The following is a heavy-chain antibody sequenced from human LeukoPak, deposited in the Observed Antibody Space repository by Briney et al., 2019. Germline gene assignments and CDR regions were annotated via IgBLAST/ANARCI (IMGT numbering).Heavy chain of an antibody. CDR3: ARADPRKGGSGWGGNKGAFDY. Sequence: GGSLRLSCAASGFTFSSYWMGWVRQAPGKGREGVANIKQDGSEKYYVDSVKGRFTISRDNAKNSLYLQMNSLRAEDTAVYYCARADPRKGGSGWGGNKGAFDYWGQGTLVTVSS. J-gene: IGHJ4*02. CDR2: IKQDGSEK. D-gene: IGHD6-19*01. CDR1: GFTFSSYW. V-gene: IGHV3-7*03.